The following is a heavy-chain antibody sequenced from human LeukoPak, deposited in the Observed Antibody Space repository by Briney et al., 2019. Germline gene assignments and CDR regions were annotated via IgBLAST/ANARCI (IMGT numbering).Heavy chain of an antibody. D-gene: IGHD7-27*01. Sequence: SETLSLTCTVSGGSISSYYLSWIRQPPGKGLEWIGYIYYSGSTNYKPSLKSRVTISVDTSKNQFSLKLSSVTAADTAVYYCARGLTGRRTNWFDPWGQGTLVTVSS. V-gene: IGHV4-59*01. CDR3: ARGLTGRRTNWFDP. CDR1: GGSISSYY. J-gene: IGHJ5*02. CDR2: IYYSGST.